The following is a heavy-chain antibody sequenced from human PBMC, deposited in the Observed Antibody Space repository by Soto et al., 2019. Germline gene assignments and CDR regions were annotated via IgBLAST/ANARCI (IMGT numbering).Heavy chain of an antibody. J-gene: IGHJ5*02. D-gene: IGHD6-19*01. CDR2: ISGSGGST. CDR1: GFTFSSYA. CDR3: AKDPGYSSWGGGGAQNWFDP. Sequence: EVQLLESGGGLVQPGGSLRLSCAASGFTFSSYAMSWVRQAPGKGLEWVSAISGSGGSTYYADSVKGRFTISRDNSKNTLYLQMNSLRAGDTAVYYCAKDPGYSSWGGGGAQNWFDPWGQGTLVTVSS. V-gene: IGHV3-23*01.